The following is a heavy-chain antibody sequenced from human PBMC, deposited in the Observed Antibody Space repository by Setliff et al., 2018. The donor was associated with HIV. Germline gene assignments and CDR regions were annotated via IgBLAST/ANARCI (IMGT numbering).Heavy chain of an antibody. Sequence: GESLKISCAASGFTFSSSWMSWVRQAPGKGLEWVANIKGDGSEKYYVGSVKGRFTIARDNAKNSLFLQMNSLRAEDTAVYYCARDQGYFDSRGFSFYFQSWGQGTLVTVSS. V-gene: IGHV3-7*01. D-gene: IGHD3-22*01. CDR2: IKGDGSEK. CDR3: ARDQGYFDSRGFSFYFQS. J-gene: IGHJ1*01. CDR1: GFTFSSSW.